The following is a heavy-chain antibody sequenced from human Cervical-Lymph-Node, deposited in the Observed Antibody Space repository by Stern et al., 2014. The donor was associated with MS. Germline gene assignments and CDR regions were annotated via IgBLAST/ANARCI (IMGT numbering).Heavy chain of an antibody. CDR1: GGTLNTYG. V-gene: IGHV1-69*01. Sequence: QVQLVQSGAEVKKPGSSVKVSCKASGGTLNTYGISWVRLAPGQGREWMGRIIPMFGRSIYAQKFQGRVTITADESMSTAYMELSSLRSEDTAVYYCARALLVHTSFLYFDFWGQGTLVTVSS. J-gene: IGHJ4*02. D-gene: IGHD2-21*02. CDR3: ARALLVHTSFLYFDF. CDR2: IIPMFGRS.